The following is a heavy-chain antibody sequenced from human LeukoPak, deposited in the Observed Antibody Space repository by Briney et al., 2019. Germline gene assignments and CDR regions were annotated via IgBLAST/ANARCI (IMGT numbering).Heavy chain of an antibody. J-gene: IGHJ4*02. CDR3: EKEMYYDRAPGDY. CDR1: GFTFSSYA. CDR2: ISGSGGRT. Sequence: LAGGSLRLSCAASGFTFSSYAMSWVRQAPGKGLEWVSAISGSGGRTYYADSVKGRFTISRDNSKNTLYLQMNSLRAEDTAVYYCEKEMYYDRAPGDYWGQGTLVTVSS. V-gene: IGHV3-23*01. D-gene: IGHD3-22*01.